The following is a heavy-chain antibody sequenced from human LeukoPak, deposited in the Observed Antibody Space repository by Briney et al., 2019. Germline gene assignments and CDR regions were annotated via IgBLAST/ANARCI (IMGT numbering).Heavy chain of an antibody. CDR2: TFHSGST. J-gene: IGHJ4*02. D-gene: IGHD6-19*01. CDR3: ARDRGVAVAEPPGY. Sequence: SETLSLTCAASGYSISSGYYWGWIRAPPGEGLEWAGRTFHSGSTYYNASVKSRVTISVDTSKNPFSLQLSTLTAADTAVYYCARDRGVAVAEPPGYWGQGTLVTVSS. V-gene: IGHV4-38-2*02. CDR1: GYSISSGYY.